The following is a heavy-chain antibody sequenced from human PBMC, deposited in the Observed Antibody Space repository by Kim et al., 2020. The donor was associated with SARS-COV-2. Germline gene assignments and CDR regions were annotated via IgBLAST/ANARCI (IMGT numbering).Heavy chain of an antibody. CDR1: GFTFSSYA. J-gene: IGHJ4*02. CDR3: ANLEYRYDYNY. Sequence: GGSLRLSCAASGFTFSSYAMTWVRQAPGKGLEWVSAISGSGGSTFYADSVKGRFTISRDNSKNTLYLQMNSLRAEDTAVYYCANLEYRYDYNYWGQGTLVTVSS. V-gene: IGHV3-23*01. D-gene: IGHD5-18*01. CDR2: ISGSGGST.